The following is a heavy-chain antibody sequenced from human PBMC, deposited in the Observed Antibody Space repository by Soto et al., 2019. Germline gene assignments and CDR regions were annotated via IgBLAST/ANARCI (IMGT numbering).Heavy chain of an antibody. CDR1: GGSISSYY. V-gene: IGHV4-59*08. J-gene: IGHJ6*03. CDR3: ASSSSSWYYYYMDV. Sequence: SETLSLTCTVSGGSISSYYWSWIRQPPGKGLEWIGYIYYSGSTKYNPSHKSRVTISVDRSKNQFSLKLSSMTAADTAVYYCASSSSSWYYYYMDVWGKGTTVTVSS. CDR2: IYYSGST. D-gene: IGHD6-6*01.